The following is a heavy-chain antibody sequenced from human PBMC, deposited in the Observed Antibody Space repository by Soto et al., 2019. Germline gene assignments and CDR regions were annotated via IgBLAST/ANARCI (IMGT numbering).Heavy chain of an antibody. CDR3: AKASKTNYYYYYGMDV. D-gene: IGHD4-4*01. J-gene: IGHJ6*02. V-gene: IGHV3-23*01. CDR2: ISGSGGST. Sequence: GGSLRLSCAASGFTFSSYAMSWVRQAPGKGLEWVSAISGSGGSTYYADSVKGRFTISRDNSKNTLYLQMNSLRAEDTAVYYCAKASKTNYYYYYGMDVWGQGTTVTVSS. CDR1: GFTFSSYA.